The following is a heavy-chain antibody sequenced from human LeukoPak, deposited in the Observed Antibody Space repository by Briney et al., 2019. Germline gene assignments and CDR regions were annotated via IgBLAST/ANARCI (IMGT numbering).Heavy chain of an antibody. CDR2: ISYDGSNK. V-gene: IGHV3-30*18. CDR3: AKAQTSNSRLLWFGELFAQGFDY. J-gene: IGHJ4*02. CDR1: GFTFSSYG. D-gene: IGHD3-10*01. Sequence: GGSLRLSCAASGFTFSSYGMHWVRQAPGKGLEWVAVISYDGSNKYYADSVKGRFTISRDNSKNTLYLQMNSLRAEDTAVYYCAKAQTSNSRLLWFGELFAQGFDYWGQGTLVTVSS.